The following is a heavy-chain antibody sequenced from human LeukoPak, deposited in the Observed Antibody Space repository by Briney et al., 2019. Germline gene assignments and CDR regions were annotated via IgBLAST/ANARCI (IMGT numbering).Heavy chain of an antibody. CDR3: ARDTRYCSSSICYSNNWFDP. Sequence: ASVKVSCKASGYTFTSYYMHWVRQAPGQGLEWMGIINPSDGSTLYAQKFQGRVIMTRDLSTSTVYMELSSLRSEDTAVYYCARDTRYCSSSICYSNNWFDPRGQGTLVTVSS. J-gene: IGHJ5*02. V-gene: IGHV1-46*01. D-gene: IGHD2-2*01. CDR2: INPSDGST. CDR1: GYTFTSYY.